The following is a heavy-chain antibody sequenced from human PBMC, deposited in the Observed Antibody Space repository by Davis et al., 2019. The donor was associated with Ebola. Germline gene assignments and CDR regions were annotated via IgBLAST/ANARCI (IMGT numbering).Heavy chain of an antibody. J-gene: IGHJ4*02. V-gene: IGHV3-66*01. D-gene: IGHD2-15*01. Sequence: PGGSLRLSCAVSGFTVTGDPMTWVRRPPGKGLEWVSILYGGGATYYADSVRGRFTVSRDISKNTFYLHMDSLTSDDTAVYYCARDRGGGWGQGTQVTVSS. CDR1: GFTVTGDP. CDR3: ARDRGGG. CDR2: LYGGGAT.